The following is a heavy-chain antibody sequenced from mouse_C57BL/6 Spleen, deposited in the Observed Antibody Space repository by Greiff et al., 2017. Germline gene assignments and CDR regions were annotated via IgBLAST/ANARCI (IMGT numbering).Heavy chain of an antibody. CDR2: ISNGGGST. Sequence: EVQGVESGGGLVQPGGSLKLSCAASGFTFSDYYMYWVRQTPEKRLEWVAYISNGGGSTYYPDTVKGRFTISRDNAKNTLYLQMSRLKSEDTAMYYCARPITTVRGAMDYWGQGTSVTVSS. CDR1: GFTFSDYY. CDR3: ARPITTVRGAMDY. V-gene: IGHV5-12*01. D-gene: IGHD1-1*01. J-gene: IGHJ4*01.